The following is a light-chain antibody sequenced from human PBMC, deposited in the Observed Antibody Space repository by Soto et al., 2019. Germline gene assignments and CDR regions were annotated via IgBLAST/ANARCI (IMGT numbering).Light chain of an antibody. CDR3: SSYRSSSPLVV. Sequence: QSVLTQPASVSGSPGQSITISCTGTISDIGDYNYVSWYQQHPGKAPKLMIYDVSNRPSGVSNRFSGSKSGYTASLTISGLPPEDEADYYCSSYRSSSPLVVFGRGTQLIVL. CDR1: ISDIGDYNY. V-gene: IGLV2-14*03. CDR2: DVS. J-gene: IGLJ2*01.